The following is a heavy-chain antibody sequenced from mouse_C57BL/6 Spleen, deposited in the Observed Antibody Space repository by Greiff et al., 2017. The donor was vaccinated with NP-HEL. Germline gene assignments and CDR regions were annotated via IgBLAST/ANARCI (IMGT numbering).Heavy chain of an antibody. CDR3: TGQYDYVYYAMDY. CDR1: GFTFSNYW. D-gene: IGHD2-4*01. Sequence: EVQVVESGGGLVQPGGSMKLSCVASGFTFSNYWMNWVRQSPEKGLEWVAQIRLKSDNYATHYAVSVKGRFTISRDESKSSVYLQMNNIRAEDNGIYYCTGQYDYVYYAMDYWGQGTSVTVSS. CDR2: IRLKSDNYAT. J-gene: IGHJ4*01. V-gene: IGHV6-3*01.